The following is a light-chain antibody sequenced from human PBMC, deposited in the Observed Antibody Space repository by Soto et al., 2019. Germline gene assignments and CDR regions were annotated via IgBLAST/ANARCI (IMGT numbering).Light chain of an antibody. CDR1: GRDIGAYDY. Sequence: QSVLTQPASVSGSPGQSITISCTGSGRDIGAYDYVSWYQQHPGKAPKLLIYGVKNRPSGVSYRFSASKSAFTASLTISGLQAEDEAHYYCSSYTTSYVYVFGHGNKLTVL. CDR3: SSYTTSYVYV. V-gene: IGLV2-14*01. J-gene: IGLJ1*01. CDR2: GVK.